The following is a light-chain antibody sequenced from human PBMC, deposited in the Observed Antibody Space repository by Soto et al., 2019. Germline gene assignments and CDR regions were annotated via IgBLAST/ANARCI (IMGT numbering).Light chain of an antibody. CDR2: AAF. V-gene: IGKV1-39*01. CDR3: QQSYSTPYT. J-gene: IGKJ2*01. CDR1: QTISNY. Sequence: DIQMTQSPSSLSASVGDRVTITCRSSQTISNYLNWYLQKPGKAPELLIYAAFSLQSGVPSRFSGSGSGTDFTLTISSLQPEDFATYYCQQSYSTPYTFGQGTKLEIK.